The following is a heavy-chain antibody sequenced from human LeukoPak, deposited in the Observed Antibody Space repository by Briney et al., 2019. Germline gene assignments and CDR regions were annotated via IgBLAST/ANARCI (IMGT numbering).Heavy chain of an antibody. CDR2: ISWNSGSI. CDR1: GFTFGDYA. D-gene: IGHD7-27*01. CDR3: ARDRPGDYGMDV. V-gene: IGHV3-9*01. Sequence: GGSLRLSCAASGFTFGDYAMHWVRQAPGKGLEWVSGISWNSGSIGYADSVKGRFTISRDNAKNSLYLQMNSLRAEDTAVYYCARDRPGDYGMDVWGQGTTVTVSS. J-gene: IGHJ6*02.